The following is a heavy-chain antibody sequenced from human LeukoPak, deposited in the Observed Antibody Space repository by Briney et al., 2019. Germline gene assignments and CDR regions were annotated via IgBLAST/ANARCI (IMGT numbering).Heavy chain of an antibody. J-gene: IGHJ4*02. V-gene: IGHV4-4*02. CDR3: AGIYYDSSGYYYRAFDY. Sequence: PSETLSLTCAVSGGSISISHWWSWVRQPPGKGLEWIGEIYHSGSTNYNPSLKSRVSISVDKSQNQFSLKLTSVTAADTAVYYCAGIYYDSSGYYYRAFDYWGQGTLVTVSS. CDR2: IYHSGST. D-gene: IGHD3-22*01. CDR1: GGSISISHW.